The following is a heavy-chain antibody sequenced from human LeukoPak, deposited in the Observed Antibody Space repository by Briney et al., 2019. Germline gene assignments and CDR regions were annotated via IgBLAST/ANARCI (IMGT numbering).Heavy chain of an antibody. V-gene: IGHV4-59*01. CDR3: ARGGQLYWFDP. CDR1: VDSISSSY. J-gene: IGHJ5*02. CDR2: ISYSGST. D-gene: IGHD5-18*01. Sequence: SQTLSLTCTVSVDSISSSYWSWVRQPPGKGLEWIGYISYSGSTSSNPSLRSRVTISVDTSKNQFSLRLTSVTAADTAMYYCARGGQLYWFDPWGQGTLVTVSS.